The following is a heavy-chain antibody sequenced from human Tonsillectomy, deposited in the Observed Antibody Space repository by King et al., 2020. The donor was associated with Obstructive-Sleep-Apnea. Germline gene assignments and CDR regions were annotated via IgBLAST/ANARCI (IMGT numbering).Heavy chain of an antibody. CDR2: ISYDGNNK. CDR1: GFTLSSYG. V-gene: IGHV3-30*03. J-gene: IGHJ4*02. Sequence: HVQLVESGGGVVQPGRSLRLSCAASGFTLSSYGMHWVRQAPGKGLEWVSVISYDGNNKYYADSVKGRFTISRDNSKNTLYLQMNSLRTEETAVYYCAREGYSGYDYHNWGQGTLVTVSS. D-gene: IGHD5-12*01. CDR3: AREGYSGYDYHN.